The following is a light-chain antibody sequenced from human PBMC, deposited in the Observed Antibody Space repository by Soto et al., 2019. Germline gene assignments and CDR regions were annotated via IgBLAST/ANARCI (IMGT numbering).Light chain of an antibody. CDR1: QGIGYS. Sequence: DIQMTQSPSSLSASVGDRVTITCRASQGIGYSLAWYQQKPGRVPKLLIYATSALQSGVPSRFIGGGSGTDFNLTIDSLQPGDMATKYCQKYDRVPGTFGQGTKVEVK. J-gene: IGKJ1*01. V-gene: IGKV1-27*01. CDR2: ATS. CDR3: QKYDRVPGT.